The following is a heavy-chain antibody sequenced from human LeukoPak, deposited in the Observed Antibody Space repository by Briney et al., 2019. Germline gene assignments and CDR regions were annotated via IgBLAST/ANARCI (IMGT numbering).Heavy chain of an antibody. V-gene: IGHV1-18*01. J-gene: IGHJ3*02. CDR2: ISAYNGNT. CDR1: GYTFTSYG. D-gene: IGHD3-10*02. CDR3: ARLLGVRSTHDAFDI. Sequence: ASVKVSCKASGYTFTSYGISWVRQAPGQGLEWMGWISAYNGNTNYAQKLQGRATMTTDTSTSTAYMELRSLRSDDTAVYYCARLLGVRSTHDAFDIWGQGTMVTVSS.